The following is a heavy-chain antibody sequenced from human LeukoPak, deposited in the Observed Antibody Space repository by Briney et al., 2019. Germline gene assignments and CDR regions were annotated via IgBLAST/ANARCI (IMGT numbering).Heavy chain of an antibody. CDR1: GFTFSGYS. CDR3: GRDDYTATSN. Sequence: PGGSLRLSCAASGFTFSGYSMNWVRQAPGKGLEWVSYISSGSSTIYYADSVKGRFTISRDNAKNSLYLQMNSLRAEDTAVYYCGRDDYTATSNWGQGTLVSVSS. CDR2: ISSGSSTI. V-gene: IGHV3-48*01. J-gene: IGHJ4*02. D-gene: IGHD5-18*01.